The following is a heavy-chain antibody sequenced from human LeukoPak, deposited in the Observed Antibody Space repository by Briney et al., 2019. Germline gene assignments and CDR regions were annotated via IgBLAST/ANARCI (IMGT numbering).Heavy chain of an antibody. V-gene: IGHV1-2*02. CDR1: GYTFTGHY. CDR2: INPNSGGT. Sequence: ASVKVSCKASGYTFTGHYMHWMRQAPGQGLEWMGWINPNSGGTNYAQKFQGRVTMTRDTSISTAYMELSRLRSDDTAVYYCARVRICGSSSWYCFDYWGQGTLVTVSS. D-gene: IGHD6-13*01. CDR3: ARVRICGSSSWYCFDY. J-gene: IGHJ4*02.